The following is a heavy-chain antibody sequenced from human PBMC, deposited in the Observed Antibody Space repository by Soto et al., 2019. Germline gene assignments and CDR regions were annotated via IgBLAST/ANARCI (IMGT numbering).Heavy chain of an antibody. V-gene: IGHV5-10-1*01. CDR3: QKTAYEILGPFYYYYGMDV. CDR1: GDSFTSYW. CDR2: IDPSDSYT. Sequence: GKSIKISCKGSGDSFTSYWMSWVRQMPGKGLEWMGRIDPSDSYTNYSPSFQGHVTISADKSISTAYLQWSSLKASDTVFFFKQKTAYEILGPFYYYYGMDVWGQGTTVTVYS. D-gene: IGHD3-9*01. J-gene: IGHJ6*02.